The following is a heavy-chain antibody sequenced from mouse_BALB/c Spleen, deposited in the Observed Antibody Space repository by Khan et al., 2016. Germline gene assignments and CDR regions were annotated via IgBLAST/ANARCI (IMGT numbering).Heavy chain of an antibody. D-gene: IGHD2-14*01. CDR3: ARVRQAVDY. V-gene: IGHV5-6-3*01. Sequence: EVELVESGGGLVQPGGSLKLSCAAAGFTFSTYAMSWVRQTPDKRLELVATINSNGGSTYYPDNVKGRFTISRDNAKNTLYLQMSSLKSEDTVMYWSARVRQAVDYWGQGTSVTVSS. CDR1: GFTFSTYA. CDR2: INSNGGST. J-gene: IGHJ4*01.